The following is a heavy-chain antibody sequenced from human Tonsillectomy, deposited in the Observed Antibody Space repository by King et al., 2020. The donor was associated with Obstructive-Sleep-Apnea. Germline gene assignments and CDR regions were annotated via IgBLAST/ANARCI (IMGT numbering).Heavy chain of an antibody. V-gene: IGHV4-39*07. CDR1: GGSISSSSYY. CDR2: ISYSGST. D-gene: IGHD6-13*01. J-gene: IGHJ4*02. Sequence: QLQESGPGLVKPSETQSLTCTVSGGSISSSSYYWGWIRQPPGKGLQWIVSISYSGSTYYNPSLKSRLTISVDTSKNQFSLKLSSVAAADTAVYYCARDGYPYRSSWLDYWGQGTLVTVSS. CDR3: ARDGYPYRSSWLDY.